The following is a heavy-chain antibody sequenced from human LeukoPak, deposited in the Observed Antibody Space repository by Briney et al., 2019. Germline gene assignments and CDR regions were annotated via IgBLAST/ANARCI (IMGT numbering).Heavy chain of an antibody. J-gene: IGHJ1*01. V-gene: IGHV5-51*01. D-gene: IGHD2-8*02. CDR2: TYPGDSDT. CDR1: GYSFTTYW. Sequence: GESLKISCKGSGYSFTTYWIGWVRQMPGKGLEYMGITYPGDSDTRYSPSFQGQVTISADKSISTAYLLWNSLKASDTAIYYCGRGGHCTGGPCYSYFQDWGQGTLVTVSS. CDR3: GRGGHCTGGPCYSYFQD.